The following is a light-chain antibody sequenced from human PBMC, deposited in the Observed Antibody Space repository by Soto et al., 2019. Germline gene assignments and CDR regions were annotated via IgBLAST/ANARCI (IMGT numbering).Light chain of an antibody. CDR1: TSNIGTGYD. CDR2: GST. J-gene: IGLJ3*02. Sequence: QSVLTQPPSVSGAPGQRVTISCTGSTSNIGTGYDVHWYQQLPGTAPKLLIYGSTNRPSGVPDRFSGSKSGTSASLAITGLXXXXXXXXYCXSYDSSLSGWVFGGGTKLTVL. V-gene: IGLV1-40*01. CDR3: XSYDSSLSGWV.